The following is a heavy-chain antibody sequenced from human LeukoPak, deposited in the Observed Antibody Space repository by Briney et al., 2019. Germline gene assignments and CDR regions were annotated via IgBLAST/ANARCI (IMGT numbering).Heavy chain of an antibody. CDR2: ISYDGSNK. CDR1: GFTFSSYG. V-gene: IGHV3-30*18. Sequence: GGSLRLSCAASGFTFSSYGMHWVRQAPGKGLEWVAIISYDGSNKYYADSVKGRFTISRDNSKNTLYLQMNSLRAEDTAVYYCAKGGPLCPDYWGQGTLVTVSS. D-gene: IGHD2-2*01. J-gene: IGHJ4*02. CDR3: AKGGPLCPDY.